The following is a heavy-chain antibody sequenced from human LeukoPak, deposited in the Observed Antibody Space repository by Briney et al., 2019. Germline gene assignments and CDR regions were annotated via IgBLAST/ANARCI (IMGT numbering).Heavy chain of an antibody. Sequence: ASVKVSCKASGYTFTSYAMHWVRQAPGQRLEWMGWINAGNGNTKYSQKFQGRVTITRDTSASTAYMELSSLRSEDTAVNYCARNFYDSSIYYYYGMDVWGQGTTVTVSS. V-gene: IGHV1-3*01. CDR2: INAGNGNT. CDR1: GYTFTSYA. CDR3: ARNFYDSSIYYYYGMDV. D-gene: IGHD3-22*01. J-gene: IGHJ6*02.